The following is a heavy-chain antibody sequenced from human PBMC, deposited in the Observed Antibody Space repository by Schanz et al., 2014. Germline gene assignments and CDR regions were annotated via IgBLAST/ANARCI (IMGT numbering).Heavy chain of an antibody. D-gene: IGHD6-19*01. CDR1: GFTFSNFA. V-gene: IGHV3-30*04. CDR3: GRDYSGGALDY. J-gene: IGHJ4*02. Sequence: QVQLVESGGGVVQPGRSLRLSCAASGFTFSNFAIHWVRQAPGKGLEWVAVISYDGSHKDYADSVKGRFTISRDNSKNTLYLQMNSLRAEDTAVYYCGRDYSGGALDYWGQGTLVAVSS. CDR2: ISYDGSHK.